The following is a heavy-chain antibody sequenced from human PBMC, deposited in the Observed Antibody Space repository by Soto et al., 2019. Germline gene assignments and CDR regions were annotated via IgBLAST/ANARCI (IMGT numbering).Heavy chain of an antibody. D-gene: IGHD3-3*01. CDR2: INHSGST. J-gene: IGHJ5*02. V-gene: IGHV4-34*01. CDR1: GGSIGTYY. CDR3: ETYYTAIDRSS. Sequence: SETLSLTCAIYGGSIGTYYWSWIRQPPGKGLEWIGEINHSGSTTYNPSLKTRVTMSVDTSKNQFSLKLTSVTAADTAVYYCETYYTAIDRSSWGQGTLVTVSS.